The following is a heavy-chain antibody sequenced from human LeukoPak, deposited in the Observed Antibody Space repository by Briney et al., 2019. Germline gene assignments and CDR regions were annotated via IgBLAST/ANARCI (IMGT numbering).Heavy chain of an antibody. CDR2: ISWDGGST. J-gene: IGHJ4*02. CDR3: AKGLRFGELLYPVDY. D-gene: IGHD3-10*01. Sequence: GGSLRLSCAASGFTSDDYTMPWVRQAPGKGLEWVSLISWDGGSTYYADSVKGRFTISRDNSKNSLYLQMNSLRTEDTALYYCAKGLRFGELLYPVDYWGQGTLVTVSS. CDR1: GFTSDDYT. V-gene: IGHV3-43*01.